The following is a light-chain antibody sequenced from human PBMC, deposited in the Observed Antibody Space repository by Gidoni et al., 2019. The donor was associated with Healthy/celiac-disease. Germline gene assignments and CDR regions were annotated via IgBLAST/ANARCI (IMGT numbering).Light chain of an antibody. CDR3: QQYNSYSYT. CDR1: QSISSW. Sequence: IQMTQSPSTLSASVGDRVTITCRASQSISSWLDWYQQKPGKAPKLLIYDASSLESGVPSRFSGSGSGTEFTLTISSLQPDDFATYYCQQYNSYSYTFGQGTKLDIK. CDR2: DAS. J-gene: IGKJ2*01. V-gene: IGKV1-5*01.